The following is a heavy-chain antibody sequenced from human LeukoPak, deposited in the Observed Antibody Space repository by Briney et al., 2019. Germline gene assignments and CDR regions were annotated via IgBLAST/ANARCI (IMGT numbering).Heavy chain of an antibody. J-gene: IGHJ6*03. V-gene: IGHV3-11*04. Sequence: GGSLRLSCAASGFTFSDYYMSWIRQAPGKGLEWVSYISSSGSAIYYADSVKGRFTISRDNAKNSLYLQLNSLRAEDTAVYYCARGRPYYHYMDVWGKGTTVTISS. CDR3: ARGRPYYHYMDV. CDR2: ISSSGSAI. CDR1: GFTFSDYY.